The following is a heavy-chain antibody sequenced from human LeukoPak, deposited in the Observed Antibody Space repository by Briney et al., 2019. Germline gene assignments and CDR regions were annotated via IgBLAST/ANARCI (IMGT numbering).Heavy chain of an antibody. CDR3: ARALDGYNYDY. CDR2: IYSGGST. V-gene: IGHV3-53*01. D-gene: IGHD5-24*01. J-gene: IGHJ4*02. CDR1: GFTVSSNY. Sequence: GGSLRLSCAASGFTVSSNYMSWVRQAPGKGLEWVSVIYSGGSTYYADSVKGRFTISRDNSKNTLYLQMNSLRAEDTAVHYCARALDGYNYDYWGQGTLVTVSS.